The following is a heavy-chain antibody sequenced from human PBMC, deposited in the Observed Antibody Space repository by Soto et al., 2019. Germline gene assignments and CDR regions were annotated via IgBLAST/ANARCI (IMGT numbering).Heavy chain of an antibody. Sequence: PGGSLRLSXAASGFTFGTTDMSWVRQAPGEGLEWVSTIDGSGGITYYADSVKGRFTISRDNSRNTVYLQMNSLRGDDTALYYCVKNSGWFNTWGQGALGTVSS. CDR1: GFTFGTTD. CDR3: VKNSGWFNT. J-gene: IGHJ5*02. CDR2: IDGSGGIT. V-gene: IGHV3-23*01. D-gene: IGHD3-10*01.